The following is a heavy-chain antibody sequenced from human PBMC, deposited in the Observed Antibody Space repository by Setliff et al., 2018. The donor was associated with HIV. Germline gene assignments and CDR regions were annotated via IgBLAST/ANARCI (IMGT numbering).Heavy chain of an antibody. Sequence: PSETLSLTCTVSGGSISSGDYYWSWIRQPPGKGLEWIGYIYYGGSTYYNPSLKSRVTISVDTSKNQFSLKLSSVTAADTAVYYCARDSGRRNDAFDIWGQGTMVTVSS. CDR1: GGSISSGDYY. CDR2: IYYGGST. V-gene: IGHV4-30-4*08. D-gene: IGHD3-10*01. CDR3: ARDSGRRNDAFDI. J-gene: IGHJ3*02.